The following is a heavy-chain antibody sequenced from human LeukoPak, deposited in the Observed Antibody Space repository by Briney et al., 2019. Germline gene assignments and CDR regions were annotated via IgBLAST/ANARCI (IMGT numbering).Heavy chain of an antibody. D-gene: IGHD6-13*01. CDR1: GYTFTVYY. J-gene: IGHJ4*02. CDR3: AGWSGYSSSWYFDY. V-gene: IGHV1-2*02. Sequence: ASVNVSCKASGYTFTVYYMHWVRHAPGPGIEWMGWINPNSGGTNYAQKFQGRVTMTRNTSISTDYMELSRLIFDDTAVDYCAGWSGYSSSWYFDYWGQGTLVTVSS. CDR2: INPNSGGT.